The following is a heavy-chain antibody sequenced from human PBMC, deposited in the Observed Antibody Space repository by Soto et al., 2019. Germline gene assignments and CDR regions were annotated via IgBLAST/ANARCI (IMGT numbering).Heavy chain of an antibody. V-gene: IGHV1-46*01. D-gene: IGHD3-10*01. CDR2: INPLGFST. CDR3: ARAAGRFGELYWFDP. Sequence: QVQLVQSGAEVKKPGASVKVSCKTSGYTFTSYNMHWVRQATGQGLEWVGMINPLGFSTTYAQTVLGSVIMTSDTSTSIVYMELTSLRSEDTAVYYCARAAGRFGELYWFDPWCKGTLFTVSS. CDR1: GYTFTSYN. J-gene: IGHJ5*02.